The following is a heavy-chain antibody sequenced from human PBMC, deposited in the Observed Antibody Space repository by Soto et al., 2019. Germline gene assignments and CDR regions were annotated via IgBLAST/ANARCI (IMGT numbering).Heavy chain of an antibody. J-gene: IGHJ2*01. CDR1: GFIFRRYT. V-gene: IGHV3-30-3*01. CDR2: ISTDDSKK. D-gene: IGHD3-22*01. Sequence: QVQLEESGGGVVHPGRPLRLSCAASGFIFRRYTLHWVRQAPGKGLEWVALISTDDSKKKFADSVKGRFFISRDNSNSTLFLQMNSLRPEDTAIYYCARDFDSSGFYFQGYFDLWGRGTLVTVSS. CDR3: ARDFDSSGFYFQGYFDL.